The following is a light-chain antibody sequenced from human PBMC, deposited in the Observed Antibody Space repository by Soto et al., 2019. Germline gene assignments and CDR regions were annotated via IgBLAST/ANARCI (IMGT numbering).Light chain of an antibody. CDR2: LGS. Sequence: EIVMPQSQLSLPVTPGEPASISCRSSQSLLHSNGYNCVDWYLQNPGQPPQLLIYLGSNRASGVPDRFSGSGSGTDLTLKISRVEAEDVGVYYCMQALQTPLTFGGGTKVEIK. J-gene: IGKJ4*01. CDR1: QSLLHSNGYNC. V-gene: IGKV2-28*01. CDR3: MQALQTPLT.